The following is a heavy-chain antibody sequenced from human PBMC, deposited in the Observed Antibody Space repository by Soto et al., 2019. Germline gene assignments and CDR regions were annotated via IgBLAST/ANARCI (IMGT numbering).Heavy chain of an antibody. V-gene: IGHV2-70*01. CDR3: ARTKGATNYYYYGMDV. CDR2: IDWDDDK. J-gene: IGHJ6*02. Sequence: GPTLVNPTQTLTLTCTFSGFSLSTSGMCVSWIRQPPGKALEWLALIDWDDDKYYSTSLKTRLTISKDTSKNQVVLTMTNMDPVDTATYYCARTKGATNYYYYGMDVWGQGTTVTVSS. CDR1: GFSLSTSGMC.